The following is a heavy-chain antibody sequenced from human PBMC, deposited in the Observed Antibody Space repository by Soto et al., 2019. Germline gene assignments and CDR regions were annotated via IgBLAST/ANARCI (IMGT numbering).Heavy chain of an antibody. J-gene: IGHJ5*02. CDR2: ISSSSSYT. D-gene: IGHD6-13*01. CDR3: ARAPRQQQLSRLGRHDNWFDP. Sequence: GGSLRLSCAASGFTFSDYYMSWIRQAPGKGLEWVSYISSSSSYTNYADSVKGRFTISRDNAKNSLYLQMNSLRAEDTAVYYCARAPRQQQLSRLGRHDNWFDPWGQGTLVTVPQ. V-gene: IGHV3-11*05. CDR1: GFTFSDYY.